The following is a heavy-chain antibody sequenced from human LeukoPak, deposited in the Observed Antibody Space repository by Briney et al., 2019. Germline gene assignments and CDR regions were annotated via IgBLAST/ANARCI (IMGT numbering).Heavy chain of an antibody. CDR2: INHSGST. J-gene: IGHJ4*02. Sequence: KSSETLSLTCAVYGGSFRGYYWSWIRQPPGKGLEWIGEINHSGSTNYNPSLKSRVTISVDTSKNQFSLKLSSVTAADTAVYYCAREGYYGSGRLTDFWGQGTLVTVSS. CDR3: AREGYYGSGRLTDF. V-gene: IGHV4-34*01. CDR1: GGSFRGYY. D-gene: IGHD3-10*01.